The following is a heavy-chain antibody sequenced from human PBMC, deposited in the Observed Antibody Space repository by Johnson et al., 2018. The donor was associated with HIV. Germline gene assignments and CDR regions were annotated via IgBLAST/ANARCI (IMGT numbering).Heavy chain of an antibody. CDR3: ARARPNSYYYDSSGYPDAFDI. Sequence: EQLVESGGGLVQPGGSLRLSCAASGFTFSSYWMNWVRQAPGKGLEWVANIKQDGSEKYYVDSVKGRFTISRDNAKNSLYLQMNSLRAEDTAVYYCARARPNSYYYDSSGYPDAFDIWGQGTMVTVSS. V-gene: IGHV3-7*01. D-gene: IGHD3-22*01. J-gene: IGHJ3*02. CDR1: GFTFSSYW. CDR2: IKQDGSEK.